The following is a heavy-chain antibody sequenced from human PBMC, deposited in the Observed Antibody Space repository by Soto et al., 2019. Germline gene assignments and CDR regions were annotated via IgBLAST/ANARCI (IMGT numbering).Heavy chain of an antibody. V-gene: IGHV5-10-1*01. CDR2: IDPSDSYT. J-gene: IGHJ4*02. Sequence: GESLKSSCKGSGYSFTSYWISWVRQMPGKGLEWMGRIDPSDSYTNYSPSFQCHVTISADKSISTAYLQWSSLKASDTAMYYCARGSYGYRYYFAYWGQGTMVTVSS. CDR1: GYSFTSYW. D-gene: IGHD5-18*01. CDR3: ARGSYGYRYYFAY.